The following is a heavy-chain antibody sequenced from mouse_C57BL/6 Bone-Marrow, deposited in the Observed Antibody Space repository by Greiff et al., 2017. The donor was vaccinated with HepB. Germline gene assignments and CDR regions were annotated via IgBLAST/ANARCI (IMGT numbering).Heavy chain of an antibody. D-gene: IGHD1-1*01. V-gene: IGHV1-81*01. CDR1: GYTFTSYG. J-gene: IGHJ4*01. CDR2: IYPRSGNT. Sequence: QVQLMESGAELARPGASVKLSCTASGYTFTSYGISWVKQRPGQGLEWIGEIYPRSGNTYYNEKFKGKSTLTADNSSSTAYMELRSLTSEDSAVYFCARHPLLIRSLYYDARDYGGRGTAVTVTA. CDR3: ARHPLLIRSLYYDARDY.